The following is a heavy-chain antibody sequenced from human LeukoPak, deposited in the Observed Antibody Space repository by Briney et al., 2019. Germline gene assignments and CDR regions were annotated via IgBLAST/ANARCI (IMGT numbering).Heavy chain of an antibody. J-gene: IGHJ4*02. Sequence: ASVKVSCKASRYTFTGYYIHWVRQAPGQGLEWVGWINPNNGGTNYAQTFQGRVTMTRDTSITTAYMELSSLRSDDTAVYYCARLRDSSSYYFDHWGQGTLVTVSS. CDR3: ARLRDSSSYYFDH. V-gene: IGHV1-2*02. CDR1: RYTFTGYY. CDR2: INPNNGGT.